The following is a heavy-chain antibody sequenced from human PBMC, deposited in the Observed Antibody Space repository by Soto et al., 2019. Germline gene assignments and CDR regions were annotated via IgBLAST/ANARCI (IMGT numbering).Heavy chain of an antibody. Sequence: ASVKVSCKASGYTFTSYAMHWVRQAPGQRLEWMGWINAGNGNTKYSQKFQGRVTITRDTSASTAYMELSSLRSEDTAVYYCAREESGSLWFGELLMEDDYWGQGTLVTVSS. CDR1: GYTFTSYA. CDR2: INAGNGNT. J-gene: IGHJ4*02. V-gene: IGHV1-3*01. D-gene: IGHD3-10*01. CDR3: AREESGSLWFGELLMEDDY.